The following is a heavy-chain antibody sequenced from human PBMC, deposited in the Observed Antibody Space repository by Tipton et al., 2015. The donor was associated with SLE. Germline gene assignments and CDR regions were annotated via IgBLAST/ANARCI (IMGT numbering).Heavy chain of an antibody. V-gene: IGHV4-59*01. Sequence: TLSLTCTVSGGSISSYYWSWIRQPPGKGLEWIGYIYYIGSTNYNPSLKSRVTISVDTSKNQFSLKLSSVTAADTAVYYCARGRGHPNWFDPWDQGTLVTVSS. CDR2: IYYIGST. D-gene: IGHD3-10*01. J-gene: IGHJ5*02. CDR3: ARGRGHPNWFDP. CDR1: GGSISSYY.